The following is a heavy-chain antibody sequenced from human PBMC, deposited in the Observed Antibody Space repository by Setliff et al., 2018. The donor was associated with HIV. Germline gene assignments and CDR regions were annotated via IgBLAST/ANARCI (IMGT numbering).Heavy chain of an antibody. J-gene: IGHJ6*03. D-gene: IGHD2-8*02. CDR1: GGSFSDYY. Sequence: KTSETLSLTCAVYGGSFSDYYWTWIRQSPGKGLEWIGEINHRGSTNYNPSLKSRVTVSVDTSKNQFSLKLGSVTAADTAVYYCARVSSTYWYSIFRNYYYHMDVWGKGTTVTVSS. CDR3: ARVSSTYWYSIFRNYYYHMDV. V-gene: IGHV4-34*01. CDR2: INHRGST.